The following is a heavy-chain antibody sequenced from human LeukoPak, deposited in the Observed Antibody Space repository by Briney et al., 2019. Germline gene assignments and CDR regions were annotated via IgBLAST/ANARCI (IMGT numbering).Heavy chain of an antibody. CDR2: ISSSSSTI. CDR1: GFTFSSYS. J-gene: IGHJ5*02. Sequence: GGSLRLSCAASGFTFSSYSMNWVRQAPGKGPEWVSYISSSSSTIYYADSVKGRFTISRDNAKNSLYLQMNSLRAEDTAVYYCARDDSSSWYDWFDPWGQGTLVTVSS. D-gene: IGHD6-13*01. CDR3: ARDDSSSWYDWFDP. V-gene: IGHV3-48*01.